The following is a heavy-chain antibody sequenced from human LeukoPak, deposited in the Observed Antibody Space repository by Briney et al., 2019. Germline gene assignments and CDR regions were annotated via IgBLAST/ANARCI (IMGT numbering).Heavy chain of an antibody. CDR3: ARVAGAFPSITMVRGVIAHYYYMDV. D-gene: IGHD3-10*01. CDR1: GYTLTSYG. CDR2: ISAYNGNT. J-gene: IGHJ6*03. Sequence: ASVKVSCKASGYTLTSYGISWVRQAPGQGLEWMGWISAYNGNTNYAQKLQGRVTMTTDTSTSTAYMELRSLRSDDTAVYYCARVAGAFPSITMVRGVIAHYYYMDVWGKGTTVTVSS. V-gene: IGHV1-18*01.